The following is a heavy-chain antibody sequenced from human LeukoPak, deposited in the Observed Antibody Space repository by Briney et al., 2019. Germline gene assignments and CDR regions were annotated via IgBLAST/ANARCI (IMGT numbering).Heavy chain of an antibody. CDR3: ANSPPQDYYDSSGYVDY. J-gene: IGHJ4*02. D-gene: IGHD3-22*01. CDR2: ISGSGGST. CDR1: GFTFSSYA. V-gene: IGHV3-23*01. Sequence: GGSLRLSCAASGFTFSSYAMSWVRQAPGKGLEWVSAISGSGGSTYYADSVKGRFTISRDNSKNTLYLQMNSLRAEDTAGYYCANSPPQDYYDSSGYVDYWGQGTLVTVSS.